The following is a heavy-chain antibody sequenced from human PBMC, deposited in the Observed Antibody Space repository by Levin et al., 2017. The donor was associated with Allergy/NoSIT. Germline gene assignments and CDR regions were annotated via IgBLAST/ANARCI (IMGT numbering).Heavy chain of an antibody. CDR3: VRHLNNGWYANAFHI. CDR1: GGSISSSNNY. D-gene: IGHD6-19*01. J-gene: IGHJ3*02. V-gene: IGHV4-39*01. CDR2: FYYSGTT. Sequence: SETLSLTCTVSGGSISSSNNYWGWIRQPPGDGLEWIGSFYYSGTTYYNPSLNSRGTISVDTSKNQFSLRLSSVTAADTALYYCVRHLNNGWYANAFHIWGQGTMVTVS.